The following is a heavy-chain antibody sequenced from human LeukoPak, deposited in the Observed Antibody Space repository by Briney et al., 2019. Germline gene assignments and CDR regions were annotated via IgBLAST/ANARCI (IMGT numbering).Heavy chain of an antibody. J-gene: IGHJ4*02. CDR2: IYTSGST. Sequence: SETLSLTCTVSGGSISSYYWSWIRQPAGKGLEWIRRIYTSGSTNYNPSLKSRVTMSVDTSKNQFSLKLSSVTAADTAVYYCATLIAVAGPYYFDYWGQGTLVTVSS. CDR3: ATLIAVAGPYYFDY. CDR1: GGSISSYY. D-gene: IGHD6-19*01. V-gene: IGHV4-4*07.